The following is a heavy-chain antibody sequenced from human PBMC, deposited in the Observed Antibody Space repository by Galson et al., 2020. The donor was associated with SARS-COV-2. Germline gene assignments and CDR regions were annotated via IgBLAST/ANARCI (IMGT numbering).Heavy chain of an antibody. J-gene: IGHJ4*02. Sequence: SQTLSLTCNVSGGSSSSGSYYWGWIRQPPGKGLERIGSIYYIGKIYYNPSLKSRVSISVDMSKNQFSLKLTSVTAADTAVYYCARLTIRIIFTIITDYCFDHWGQGTLVTVSS. V-gene: IGHV4-39*01. D-gene: IGHD3-22*01. CDR1: GGSSSSGSYY. CDR3: ARLTIRIIFTIITDYCFDH. CDR2: IYYIGKI.